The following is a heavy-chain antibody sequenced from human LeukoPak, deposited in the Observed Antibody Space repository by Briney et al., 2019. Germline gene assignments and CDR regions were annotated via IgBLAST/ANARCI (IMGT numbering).Heavy chain of an antibody. D-gene: IGHD2-8*02. CDR2: IWYDGSDK. J-gene: IGHJ4*02. CDR3: AKGVGRTSGRNPDY. CDR1: GFTFNTYG. Sequence: GGSLRLSCAASGFTFNTYGMHWVRQAPGRGLEGVAVIWYDGSDKYYAESVKGRFTISRDNSKNTLSLPMNSLRVEDTAMYYCAKGVGRTSGRNPDYWGQGTLVTVSS. V-gene: IGHV3-33*06.